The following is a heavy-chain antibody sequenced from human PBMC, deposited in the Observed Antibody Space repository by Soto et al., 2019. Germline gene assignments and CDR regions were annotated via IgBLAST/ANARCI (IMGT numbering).Heavy chain of an antibody. V-gene: IGHV3-74*01. CDR1: GFTFSSYW. CDR3: ARAKSGDTIFGVVIIRAYGMDV. Sequence: GGSLRLSCAASGFTFSSYWMHWVHQAPGKGLVWVSRINSDGSSTSYSDSVKGRFTIYRDNAKNTLYLQMNSLRAEDTSVYYCARAKSGDTIFGVVIIRAYGMDVWGQGTTVTVSS. D-gene: IGHD3-3*01. J-gene: IGHJ6*02. CDR2: INSDGSST.